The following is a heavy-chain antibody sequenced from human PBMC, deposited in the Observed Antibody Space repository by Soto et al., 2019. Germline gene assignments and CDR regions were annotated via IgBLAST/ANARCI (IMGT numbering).Heavy chain of an antibody. V-gene: IGHV4-39*07. Sequence: TSETLSLTCTVSGGSISSTNNYWGWIRQPPGKGLEWIGSIFYSGSTYYNPSLKSRVTISVDTSKNQFSLKLTSVTAADTGVYYCARGAATVTPGWFDPWGQGTLVTVSS. CDR3: ARGAATVTPGWFDP. J-gene: IGHJ5*02. CDR2: IFYSGST. CDR1: GGSISSTNNY. D-gene: IGHD4-17*01.